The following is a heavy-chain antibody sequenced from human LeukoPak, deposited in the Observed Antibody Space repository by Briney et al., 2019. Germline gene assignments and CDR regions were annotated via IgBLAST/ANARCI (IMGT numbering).Heavy chain of an antibody. CDR3: ARGGYYGSGNDFRFDP. D-gene: IGHD3-10*01. V-gene: IGHV4-34*01. CDR1: GGSFSGDY. CDR2: SNHSGNT. J-gene: IGHJ5*02. Sequence: PSETLSLTCAVYGGSFSGDYWSWIRQPPGKGLEWIGESNHSGNTNYNPSLKSRVTISVDTSKSQFSLKLSSVTAADTAIYYCARGGYYGSGNDFRFDPWGQGTLVTVSS.